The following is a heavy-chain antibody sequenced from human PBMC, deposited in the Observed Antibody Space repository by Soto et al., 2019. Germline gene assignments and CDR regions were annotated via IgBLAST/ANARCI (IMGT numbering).Heavy chain of an antibody. V-gene: IGHV3-23*01. CDR1: GFTFTSSA. CDR2: ISSSGGLT. CDR3: AKVGFAFDY. Sequence: EVQLLESGGRLVLPGGCLRLSCAASGFTFTSSAMNWVRQAPGKGLEWVSGISSSGGLTYYADSVKGRFSISRDNSKNTLYLQMNSLRAEDTAVYYCAKVGFAFDYWGEGTLVTVSS. J-gene: IGHJ4*02. D-gene: IGHD3-10*01.